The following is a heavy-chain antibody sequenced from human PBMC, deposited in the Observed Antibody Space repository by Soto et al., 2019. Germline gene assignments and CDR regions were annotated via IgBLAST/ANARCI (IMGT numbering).Heavy chain of an antibody. CDR1: GYTFTTHA. CDR3: AREFIVLEWDTKRIRGNWFDP. V-gene: IGHV1-3*01. J-gene: IGHJ5*02. D-gene: IGHD3-3*01. Sequence: ASVKVSCKASGYTFTTHAMHWVRQAPGQSLEWMGWINGGTGQTKHSQRFQGRVNITRDTSASTAYMELSSVTAADTAVYYCAREFIVLEWDTKRIRGNWFDPWGQGTLVTVSS. CDR2: INGGTGQT.